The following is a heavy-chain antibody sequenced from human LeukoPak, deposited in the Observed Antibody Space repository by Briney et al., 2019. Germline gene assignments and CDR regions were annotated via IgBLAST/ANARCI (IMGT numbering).Heavy chain of an antibody. CDR1: GYTFTGYY. V-gene: IGHV1-18*04. J-gene: IGHJ4*02. CDR2: ISAYNGNT. Sequence: ASVKVSCKASGYTFTGYYMHWVRQAPGQGLEWMGWISAYNGNTNYGQKLQGRVTMTTDTSTSTAYMELRSLRSDDTAVYYCARDLAPYYYDSSGRTPGGFDYWGQGTLVTVSS. CDR3: ARDLAPYYYDSSGRTPGGFDY. D-gene: IGHD3-22*01.